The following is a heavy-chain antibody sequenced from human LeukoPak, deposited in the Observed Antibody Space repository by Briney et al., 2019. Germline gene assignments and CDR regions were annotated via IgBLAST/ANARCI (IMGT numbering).Heavy chain of an antibody. CDR1: EFTFSSYG. J-gene: IGHJ4*02. Sequence: PGGTLRLSCAASEFTFSSYGMSWVRQAPGKGLEWVSAISGSGGSTYYADSVKGRFTISRDNAKNSLYLQMNSLRAEDTAVYYCARDLMGIAYRGAFYYWGQGTLVTVSS. D-gene: IGHD6-13*01. V-gene: IGHV3-23*01. CDR2: ISGSGGST. CDR3: ARDLMGIAYRGAFYY.